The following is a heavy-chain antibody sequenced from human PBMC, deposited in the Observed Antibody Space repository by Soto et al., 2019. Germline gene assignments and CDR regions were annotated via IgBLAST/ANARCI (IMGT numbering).Heavy chain of an antibody. Sequence: SETLSLTCTVSGGSISSSSYYWGWIRQPPGKGLEWIGSIYYSGSTYYNPSLKSRVTISVDRSKNQFSLKVRSVTAADTAVYYCARHPLSGYSSTWYFDYWGPGTLVTLSS. CDR2: IYYSGST. J-gene: IGHJ4*02. V-gene: IGHV4-39*01. CDR1: GGSISSSSYY. CDR3: ARHPLSGYSSTWYFDY. D-gene: IGHD6-13*01.